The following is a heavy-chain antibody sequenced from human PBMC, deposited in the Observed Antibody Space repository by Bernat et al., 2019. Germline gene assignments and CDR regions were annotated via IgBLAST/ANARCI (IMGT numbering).Heavy chain of an antibody. CDR3: ARDTSEYYYYGMDV. CDR2: IWYDGSNK. CDR1: GFTFSSYG. Sequence: QVQLVESGGGVVQPGRSLRLSCAASGFTFSSYGIHWVRQAPGKGLEWVAVIWYDGSNKYYADSVKGRFTISRDNSKNTLYLQMNSLRAEDTAVYYCARDTSEYYYYGMDVWGQGTTVTVSS. J-gene: IGHJ6*02. D-gene: IGHD3-3*01. V-gene: IGHV3-33*01.